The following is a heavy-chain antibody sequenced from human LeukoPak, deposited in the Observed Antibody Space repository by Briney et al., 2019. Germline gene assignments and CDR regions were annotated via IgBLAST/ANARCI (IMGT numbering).Heavy chain of an antibody. D-gene: IGHD3-22*01. Sequence: PSETLSLTCTVSGGSISSGAYYWSWIRQHPGKGLEWIGYIYYSGSTYYNPSLKSRVIISADTSKNHFSLTLSSVTAADTAVYYCVRTYDSSASGFDYWGQGTLVTVSP. CDR2: IYYSGST. CDR3: VRTYDSSASGFDY. J-gene: IGHJ4*02. V-gene: IGHV4-31*03. CDR1: GGSISSGAYY.